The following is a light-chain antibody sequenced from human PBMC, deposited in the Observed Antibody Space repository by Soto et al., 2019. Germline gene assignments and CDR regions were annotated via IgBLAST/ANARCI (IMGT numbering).Light chain of an antibody. CDR2: KAS. CDR1: QSISSW. Sequence: DIQMTQSPSTVSASVGDRVSITCRASQSISSWLAWYQQKRGKAPKLLMYKASTLESGVPSRFSGSGSGTEYTLTISSLQPDDFATYYCQQYSSYPYTFGQGTKLEI. J-gene: IGKJ2*01. CDR3: QQYSSYPYT. V-gene: IGKV1-5*03.